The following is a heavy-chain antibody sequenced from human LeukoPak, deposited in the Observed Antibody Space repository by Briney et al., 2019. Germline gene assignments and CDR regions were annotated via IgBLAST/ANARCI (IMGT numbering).Heavy chain of an antibody. CDR1: GFTFSSYG. D-gene: IGHD6-19*01. CDR2: IWYDGSNK. CDR3: AKVSPGYSSGFDY. Sequence: GGSLRLSCAASGFTFSSYGMHWVRQAPGKGLEWVAVIWYDGSNKYYADSVKGRFTISRDNSKNTLYLQMNGLRAEDTAVYYCAKVSPGYSSGFDYWGQGTLVTVSS. V-gene: IGHV3-33*06. J-gene: IGHJ4*02.